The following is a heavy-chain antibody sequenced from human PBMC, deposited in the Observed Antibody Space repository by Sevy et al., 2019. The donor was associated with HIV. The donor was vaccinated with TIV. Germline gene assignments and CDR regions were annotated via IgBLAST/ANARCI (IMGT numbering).Heavy chain of an antibody. V-gene: IGHV3-53*01. J-gene: IGHJ4*02. CDR2: IYSGGST. Sequence: GGSLRLSCAASGFTVSSNYMSWVRQAPGKGLEWVSVIYSGGSTYYSDSVKGRFTISRDNSKNTLYLQMNSLRAEDTAMYYCARDFREYSSGSFYFDYWGQGTLVTVSS. CDR1: GFTVSSNY. CDR3: ARDFREYSSGSFYFDY. D-gene: IGHD6-25*01.